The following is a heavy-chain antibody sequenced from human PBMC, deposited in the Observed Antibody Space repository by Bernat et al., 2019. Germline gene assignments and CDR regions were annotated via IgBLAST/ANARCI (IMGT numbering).Heavy chain of an antibody. Sequence: QLQLQESGPGLVKPSETLSLTCTVSGGSISSSRYCWGWIRQPPGKGLEWIGSIYYSGSSYYNPSLKSRLTISVDTSKNQFSLKLSSVTAADTAVYYCVRPPGWDYGGYFWYFDLWGRGTLVTVSS. CDR2: IYYSGSS. CDR3: VRPPGWDYGGYFWYFDL. CDR1: GGSISSSRYC. V-gene: IGHV4-39*01. D-gene: IGHD4-23*01. J-gene: IGHJ2*01.